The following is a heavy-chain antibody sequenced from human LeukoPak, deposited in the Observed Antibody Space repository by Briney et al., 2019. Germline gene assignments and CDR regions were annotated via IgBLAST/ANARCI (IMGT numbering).Heavy chain of an antibody. D-gene: IGHD3-22*01. CDR1: GGSFSGYY. Sequence: PSETLSLTCAVYGGSFSGYYWSWIRQPPGKGLEWIGEINHSGSTNYNPSLKSRVTISVDTSKNQFSLKLSSVTAADTAVYYCARIVTYYYDSSAFDIWGQGTMVTVSS. V-gene: IGHV4-34*01. CDR3: ARIVTYYYDSSAFDI. CDR2: INHSGST. J-gene: IGHJ3*02.